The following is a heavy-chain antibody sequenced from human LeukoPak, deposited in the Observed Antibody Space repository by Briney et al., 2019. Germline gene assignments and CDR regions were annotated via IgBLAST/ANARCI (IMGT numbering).Heavy chain of an antibody. D-gene: IGHD4-17*01. J-gene: IGHJ3*02. V-gene: IGHV1-46*01. CDR1: GYTFTSYY. Sequence: ASVKVSCKASGYTFTSYYMHWVRQAPGQGLEWMGIINPSGGSTSYAQKFKGRVTMTRDMSTSTVYMELSSLRSEDTAVYYCARAWGDYLLGDDAFDIWGQGTMVTVSS. CDR3: ARAWGDYLLGDDAFDI. CDR2: INPSGGST.